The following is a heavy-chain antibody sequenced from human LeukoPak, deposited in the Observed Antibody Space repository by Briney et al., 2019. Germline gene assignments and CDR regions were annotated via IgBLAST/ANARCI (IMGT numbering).Heavy chain of an antibody. CDR3: ARGAFYYDSSGSPDI. Sequence: GASVTVSCKASGYTFTGYYIHWVRQAPGQGLEWMGWINPNSGGTNYAQKFQGRVTMTRDTSISTAYMELSRLTSDDTAVYYCARGAFYYDSSGSPDIWGQGTMVTVSS. CDR1: GYTFTGYY. V-gene: IGHV1-2*02. J-gene: IGHJ3*02. D-gene: IGHD3-22*01. CDR2: INPNSGGT.